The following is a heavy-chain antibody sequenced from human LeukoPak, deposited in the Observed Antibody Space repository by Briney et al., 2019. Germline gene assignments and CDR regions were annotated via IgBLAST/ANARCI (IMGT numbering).Heavy chain of an antibody. CDR1: SDSISSSY. CDR3: ARGVHCSSTRCYARTQKPCYYYGMDV. D-gene: IGHD2-2*01. CDR2: MHTSGRT. J-gene: IGHJ6*02. V-gene: IGHV4-4*07. Sequence: SETLSLTCTVSSDSISSSYWGWIRQPAGEGIEWIGRMHTSGRTNYNPSLKSRFTMSVNTSTNQFTLKLSSLTVAAQAVYYCARGVHCSSTRCYARTQKPCYYYGMDVWGHGTSVTVSS.